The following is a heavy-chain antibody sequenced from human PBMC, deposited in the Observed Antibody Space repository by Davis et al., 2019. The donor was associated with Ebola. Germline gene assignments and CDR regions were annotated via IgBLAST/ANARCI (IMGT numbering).Heavy chain of an antibody. D-gene: IGHD3-9*01. CDR1: GGSFSGYY. J-gene: IGHJ6*02. Sequence: GSLRLSCDVYGGSFSGYYWSWIRQPPGKGLEWIGEINHSGSTNYNPSLKSRVTISVDTSKSQFSLRLTSVTAADTAIYYCARDTFNWPFYGLDVWGQGTAVTVSS. CDR2: INHSGST. V-gene: IGHV4-34*01. CDR3: ARDTFNWPFYGLDV.